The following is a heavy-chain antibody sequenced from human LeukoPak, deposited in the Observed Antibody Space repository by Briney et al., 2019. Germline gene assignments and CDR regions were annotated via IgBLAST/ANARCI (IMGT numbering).Heavy chain of an antibody. V-gene: IGHV4-59*08. CDR2: IYYSGST. Sequence: SETLSLTCTVSGGSISSYYWSWIRQPPGKGLEWIGYIYYSGSTNYNPSLKSRVTISVDTSKNQFSLKLSSVTAADTAVYYCARRPLREVDAFDIWGQGTMVTVSS. CDR1: GGSISSYY. J-gene: IGHJ3*02. CDR3: ARRPLREVDAFDI.